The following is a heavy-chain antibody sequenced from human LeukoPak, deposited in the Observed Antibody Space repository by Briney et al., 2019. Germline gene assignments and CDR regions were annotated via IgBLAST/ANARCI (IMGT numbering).Heavy chain of an antibody. CDR2: MNPNSGNT. J-gene: IGHJ3*02. CDR1: GYTFTSYD. CDR3: ARGVLLQGRGAFDI. V-gene: IGHV1-8*01. D-gene: IGHD2-15*01. Sequence: ASVKVSCKASGYTFTSYDINWVRQATGQGLEWMGWMNPNSGNTGYAQKFQGRVTMTRDTSINTAYMELSSLTYDDTAVYYCARGVLLQGRGAFDIWGQGAMVTVSS.